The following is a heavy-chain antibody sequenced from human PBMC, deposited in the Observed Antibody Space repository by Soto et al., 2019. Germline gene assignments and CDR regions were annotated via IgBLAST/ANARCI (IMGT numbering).Heavy chain of an antibody. CDR3: ARHGPGTGVGSMDV. Sequence: QLQLQESGPGLVKPSETTSLTCTVSGGSISSNNYYWGWVRQPPGKGLEWIGNIYFTGSTYYNPSRXXXGXXSVDTSKNQFSLSLSSVTAADTAVYYCARHGPGTGVGSMDVWGQGTTVTVSS. CDR1: GGSISSNNYY. D-gene: IGHD3-10*01. CDR2: IYFTGST. V-gene: IGHV4-39*01. J-gene: IGHJ6*02.